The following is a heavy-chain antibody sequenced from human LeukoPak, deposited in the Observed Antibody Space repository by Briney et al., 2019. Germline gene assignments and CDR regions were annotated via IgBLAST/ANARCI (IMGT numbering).Heavy chain of an antibody. J-gene: IGHJ5*02. CDR2: IIPIFGTA. Sequence: SVKVSCKASGGTFSSYAISWVRQAPGQGLEWMGRIIPIFGTANYAQKFQGRVTITTDESTSTAYMELSSLRSEDTAVYYCARDNFGVVRFRRVGTPGFDPWGQGTLVTVSS. V-gene: IGHV1-69*05. CDR1: GGTFSSYA. CDR3: ARDNFGVVRFRRVGTPGFDP. D-gene: IGHD3-3*01.